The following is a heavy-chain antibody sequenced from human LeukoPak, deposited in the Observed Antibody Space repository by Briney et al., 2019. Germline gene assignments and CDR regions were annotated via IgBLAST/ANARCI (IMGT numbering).Heavy chain of an antibody. CDR1: GFTFSSYS. D-gene: IGHD3-22*01. CDR3: ARDAMGGSGYDWFDP. J-gene: IGHJ5*02. Sequence: PGGSLRLSCAASGFTFSSYSMNWVRQALGKGLEWVSSIRSSSSYIYYADSVKGRFTISRDNAKNSLYLQMNSLRAEDTAVYYCARDAMGGSGYDWFDPWGQGTLVTVSS. V-gene: IGHV3-21*01. CDR2: IRSSSSYI.